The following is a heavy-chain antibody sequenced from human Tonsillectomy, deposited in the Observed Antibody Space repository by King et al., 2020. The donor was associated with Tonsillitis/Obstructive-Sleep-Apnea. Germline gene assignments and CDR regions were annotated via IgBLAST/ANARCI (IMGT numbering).Heavy chain of an antibody. CDR1: GGSMSSYY. J-gene: IGHJ4*02. Sequence: VQLQESGPGLVKPSETLSLTCTVSGGSMSSYYWSWIRQPPGKGLEWIGYIYYSGSTNYNPSLRSRVTISVDTSKNHFSLKLSSVTAADTAVYYCASDPGGYKSSFDYWGQGTLVTVSS. D-gene: IGHD5-24*01. V-gene: IGHV4-59*01. CDR2: IYYSGST. CDR3: ASDPGGYKSSFDY.